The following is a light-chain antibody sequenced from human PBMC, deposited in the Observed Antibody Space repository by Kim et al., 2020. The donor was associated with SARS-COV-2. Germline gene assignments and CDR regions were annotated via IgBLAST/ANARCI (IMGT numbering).Light chain of an antibody. CDR3: AAWDDSLSGRV. V-gene: IGLV1-47*01. J-gene: IGLJ3*02. CDR2: RSN. CDR1: SSNIESNY. Sequence: GPRVTHSCSGSSSNIESNYVYWYQQVPGTAPKVLIYRSNQRPSGVPDRFSGSKSGTSASLAISGLRSEDEADYYCAAWDDSLSGRVFGGGTKLTVL.